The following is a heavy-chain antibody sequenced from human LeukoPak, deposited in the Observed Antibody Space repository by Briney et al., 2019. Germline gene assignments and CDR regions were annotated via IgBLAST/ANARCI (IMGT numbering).Heavy chain of an antibody. CDR3: AREGIAALRGAFDI. CDR1: GGSISSGGYY. J-gene: IGHJ3*02. D-gene: IGHD6-13*01. Sequence: SETLSLTCTVSGGSISSGGYYWSWIRQHPGKGLEWIGYIYYSGSTYYNPSLKSRVTISVDTSKNQFSLKLSSVTATVTAVYYCAREGIAALRGAFDIWGQGTMVTVSS. CDR2: IYYSGST. V-gene: IGHV4-31*03.